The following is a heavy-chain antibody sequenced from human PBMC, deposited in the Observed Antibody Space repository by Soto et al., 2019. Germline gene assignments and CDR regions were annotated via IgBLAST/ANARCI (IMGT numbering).Heavy chain of an antibody. D-gene: IGHD2-8*01. CDR3: ARGRGVLMVYAMTHRGDYYYGMDV. Sequence: SETLSLTCTVSGGSISSGDYYWSWIRQPPGKGLEWIGYIYYSGSTYYNPSLKSRVTISVDKSKNQFSLKLSSVTAADTAVYYCARGRGVLMVYAMTHRGDYYYGMDVWGQGTTVTVSS. J-gene: IGHJ6*02. CDR2: IYYSGST. V-gene: IGHV4-30-4*01. CDR1: GGSISSGDYY.